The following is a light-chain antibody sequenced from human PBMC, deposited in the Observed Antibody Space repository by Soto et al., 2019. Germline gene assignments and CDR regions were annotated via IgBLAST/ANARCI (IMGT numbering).Light chain of an antibody. V-gene: IGLV1-40*01. CDR1: SSNIGAHYD. CDR2: RNS. CDR3: QSYDSSLSAWV. Sequence: QAVVTQPPSVSGAPGQRVTISCTGSSSNIGAHYDVHWYQQLPGTAPKLLIYRNSNRPSGVPDRFSGSKSGTSASLAIAGLQAEDDADYYCQSYDSSLSAWVFGGGTKLTVL. J-gene: IGLJ3*02.